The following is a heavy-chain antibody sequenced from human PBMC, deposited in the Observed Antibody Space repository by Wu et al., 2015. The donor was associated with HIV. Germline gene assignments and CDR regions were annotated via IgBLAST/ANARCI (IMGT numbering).Heavy chain of an antibody. V-gene: IGHV1-69*13. D-gene: IGHD3-22*01. Sequence: QVQLVQSGAEVKKPGSSVKVSCKASGGTFSSYAISWVRQAPGQGLEWMGRIIPIFGAAYYAQKFQDRVTITADETTSTAYMELSSLRSEDTAVYYCARAYYYDSSGYYYYFDYWGQGTLVTVSS. J-gene: IGHJ4*02. CDR2: IIPIFGAA. CDR3: ARAYYYDSSGYYYYFDY. CDR1: GGTFSSYA.